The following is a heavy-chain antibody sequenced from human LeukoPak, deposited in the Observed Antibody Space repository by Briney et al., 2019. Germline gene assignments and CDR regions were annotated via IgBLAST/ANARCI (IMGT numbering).Heavy chain of an antibody. D-gene: IGHD3-10*01. Sequence: SQTLSLTCAISGDSLSNNKVAWNWIRQSPSRGLEWLGRTYYRPKFNTDYAVSVKSRIAINSDTSKHPFSLQLNSVTPEDTGVYYCARGSHSSFDYWGQGTLVTVSS. CDR2: TYYRPKFNT. CDR1: GDSLSNNKVA. J-gene: IGHJ4*02. CDR3: ARGSHSSFDY. V-gene: IGHV6-1*01.